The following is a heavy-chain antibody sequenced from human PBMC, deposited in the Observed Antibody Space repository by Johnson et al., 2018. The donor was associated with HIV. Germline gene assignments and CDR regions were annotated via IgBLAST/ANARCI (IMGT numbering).Heavy chain of an antibody. CDR3: ARGRIAARPI. J-gene: IGHJ3*02. CDR1: GFTFSTYW. CDR2: INSDGSST. V-gene: IGHV3-74*02. Sequence: VQLVESGGGVVRPGGSLRLSCVASGFTFSTYWLHWVRQAPGKGLVWVSRINSDGSSTSYADSVKGRFTISRDNAKNTLYLEMNSLRSEDTAVYYCARGRIAARPIWGQGTMVTVSS. D-gene: IGHD6-6*01.